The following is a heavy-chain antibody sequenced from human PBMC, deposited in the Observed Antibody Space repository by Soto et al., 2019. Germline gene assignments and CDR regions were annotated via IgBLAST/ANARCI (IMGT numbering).Heavy chain of an antibody. V-gene: IGHV3-7*01. J-gene: IGHJ4*02. CDR2: IKQDGSEK. CDR3: ARAPGIAAAGTPHY. D-gene: IGHD6-13*01. Sequence: ESGGGLVQPGGSLRLSCAASGFTFSSYWMSWVRQAPGKGLEWVANIKQDGSEKYYVDSVKGRFTISRDNAENSLYLQMNSLRAEDTAVYYCARAPGIAAAGTPHYWGQGTLVTVSS. CDR1: GFTFSSYW.